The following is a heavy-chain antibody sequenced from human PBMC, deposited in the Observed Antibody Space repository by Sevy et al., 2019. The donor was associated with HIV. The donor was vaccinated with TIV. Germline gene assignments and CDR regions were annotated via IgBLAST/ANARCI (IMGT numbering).Heavy chain of an antibody. J-gene: IGHJ4*02. V-gene: IGHV3-21*01. CDR3: ARVLATKPNGTGGDSSGWYILDY. CDR1: GFTFSSYS. Sequence: GGSLRLSCAASGFTFSSYSMNWVRQAPGKGLEWVSSISSSSSYIYYADSVKGRFTISRDNAKNSLYLQMNSLRAEDTAVYYCARVLATKPNGTGGDSSGWYILDYWGQGTLVTVSS. D-gene: IGHD6-13*01. CDR2: ISSSSSYI.